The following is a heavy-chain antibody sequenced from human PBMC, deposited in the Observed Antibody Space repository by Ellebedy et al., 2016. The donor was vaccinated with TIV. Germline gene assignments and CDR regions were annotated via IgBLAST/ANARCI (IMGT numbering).Heavy chain of an antibody. D-gene: IGHD1-26*01. CDR3: AKDKVFGDSKWELDV. CDR2: INSRGGTT. CDR1: GFTFSGYA. Sequence: GESLKISCAASGFTFSGYAMSWVRQTPGKRQEWVSGINSRGGTTSYADSVKGRFTISRDNSKNTLYLQMNSLRAEDTAVYYCAKDKVFGDSKWELDVWGQGTTVTVSS. V-gene: IGHV3-23*01. J-gene: IGHJ6*02.